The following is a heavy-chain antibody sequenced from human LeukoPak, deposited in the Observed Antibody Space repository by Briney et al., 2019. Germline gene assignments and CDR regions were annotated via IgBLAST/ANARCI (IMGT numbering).Heavy chain of an antibody. J-gene: IGHJ6*03. Sequence: PGRSLRLSCAASGFTFSSYAMHWVRQAPGKGLEWVAVISYDGSNKNYADSVKGRFTISRDNSKNTLYLQMNSLRAEDTAVYYCAGDGGSTGWNYGYYYYMDVWGKGTTVTVSS. CDR2: ISYDGSNK. D-gene: IGHD1-7*01. CDR1: GFTFSSYA. V-gene: IGHV3-30*01. CDR3: AGDGGSTGWNYGYYYYMDV.